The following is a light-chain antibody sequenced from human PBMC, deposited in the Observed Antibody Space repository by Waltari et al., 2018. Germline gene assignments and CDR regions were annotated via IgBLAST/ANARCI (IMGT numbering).Light chain of an antibody. CDR3: GTWDSSLSGAV. J-gene: IGLJ7*01. Sequence: QSVLTQPPSVSAAPGQRVPLPCAGGRPNRGNNYVSWYRQFPGTAPKLLIYEDTERPSGIAGRFSGSKSGTSATLDITGLQAGDEADYYCGTWDSSLSGAVFGGGTHLTVL. CDR1: RPNRGNNY. CDR2: EDT. V-gene: IGLV1-51*02.